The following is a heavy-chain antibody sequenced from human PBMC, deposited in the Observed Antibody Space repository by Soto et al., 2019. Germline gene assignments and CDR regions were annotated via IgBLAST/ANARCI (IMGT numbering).Heavy chain of an antibody. D-gene: IGHD3-16*02. CDR1: GFTFSSYW. CDR3: ATEELSSRDDAFDI. CDR2: IKQDGSEK. V-gene: IGHV3-7*01. J-gene: IGHJ3*02. Sequence: GGSLRLSCAASGFTFSSYWMSWVRLAPGKGLEWVANIKQDGSEKYYVDSAKGRFTISRDNAKKSLYLQMNSLRAEDTAVYYCATEELSSRDDAFDIWGQGTMVTVSS.